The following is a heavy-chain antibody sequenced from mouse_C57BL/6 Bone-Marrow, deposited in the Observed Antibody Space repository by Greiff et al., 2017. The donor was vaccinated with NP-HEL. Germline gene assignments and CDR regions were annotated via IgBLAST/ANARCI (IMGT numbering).Heavy chain of an antibody. D-gene: IGHD1-1*01. CDR1: GFTFSSYA. Sequence: EVKLVESGGGLVKPGGSLKLSCAASGFTFSSYAMSWVRQTPEKRLEWVATISDGGSYTSYPDNVKGRFTISRDNAKNNLYLQMSHLKSEDTAMYYCARNYGSIWYFDVWGTGTTVTVSS. V-gene: IGHV5-4*03. CDR3: ARNYGSIWYFDV. J-gene: IGHJ1*03. CDR2: ISDGGSYT.